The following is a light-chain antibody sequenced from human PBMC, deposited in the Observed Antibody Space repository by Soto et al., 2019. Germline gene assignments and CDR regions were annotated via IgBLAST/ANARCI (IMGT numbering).Light chain of an antibody. Sequence: QSALTQPASGSGSPGQSITISCTGTSSDVGAYNYVSWYQQHPGKAPSLMIYDVTNRPSGVSNRFSGSKSGNTASLTISGLQAEDEADYYCSSYTRTSTYVFGAGTKVTVL. V-gene: IGLV2-14*01. CDR1: SSDVGAYNY. CDR2: DVT. CDR3: SSYTRTSTYV. J-gene: IGLJ1*01.